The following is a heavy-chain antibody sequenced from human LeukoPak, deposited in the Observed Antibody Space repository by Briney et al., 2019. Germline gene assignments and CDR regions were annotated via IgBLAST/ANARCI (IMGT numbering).Heavy chain of an antibody. V-gene: IGHV1-18*01. J-gene: IGHJ6*02. D-gene: IGHD2-2*01. Sequence: ASVKVSCKASSYTFTSYGISWVRQAPGQGLEWMGWISAYNGNTNYAQKLQGRVTMTTDTPTSTAYMELRSLRSDDTAVYYCARDTGTLIVVVPAWRYYYGMDVWGQGTTVTVSS. CDR2: ISAYNGNT. CDR3: ARDTGTLIVVVPAWRYYYGMDV. CDR1: SYTFTSYG.